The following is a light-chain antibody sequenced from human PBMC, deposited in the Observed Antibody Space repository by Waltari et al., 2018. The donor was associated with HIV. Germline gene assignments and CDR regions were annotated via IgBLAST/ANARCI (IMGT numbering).Light chain of an antibody. CDR3: QAWDSSSAVV. J-gene: IGLJ2*01. V-gene: IGLV3-1*01. Sequence: SYELTQPPSVSVSPGQTASITCSGDKLGDTYASWYQQKPGQSPVLVIYQNSKRPSGIPERFSGSNSGETTTLTISGTQAVDEADYYCQAWDSSSAVVFGGGTKLTVL. CDR1: KLGDTY. CDR2: QNS.